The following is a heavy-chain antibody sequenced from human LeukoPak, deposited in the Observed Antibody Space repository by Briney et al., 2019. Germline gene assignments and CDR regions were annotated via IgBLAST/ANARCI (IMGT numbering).Heavy chain of an antibody. J-gene: IGHJ4*02. Sequence: ASVRVSCKASGYTFTGYYMHWVRQAPGQGLEWMGWINPNSGGTNYAQKFQGRVTMTRDTSISTIYVDLSRLTSDDTAVYYCARDYRPTDCSGGDGPYYYFDYWGQGTLVTVSS. CDR2: INPNSGGT. V-gene: IGHV1-2*02. D-gene: IGHD2-15*01. CDR3: ARDYRPTDCSGGDGPYYYFDY. CDR1: GYTFTGYY.